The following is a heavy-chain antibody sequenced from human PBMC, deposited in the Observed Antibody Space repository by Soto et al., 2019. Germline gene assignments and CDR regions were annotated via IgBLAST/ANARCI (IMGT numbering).Heavy chain of an antibody. J-gene: IGHJ6*02. CDR1: GFTFSSYS. CDR2: ISSSSSTI. CDR3: ARAPATTVTFNYYYYYGMDV. V-gene: IGHV3-48*02. D-gene: IGHD4-17*01. Sequence: GGSLRLSCAASGFTFSSYSMNWVRQAPGKGLEWVSYISSSSSTIYYADSVKGRFTISRDNAKNSLYLQMNSLRDEDTAVYYCARAPATTVTFNYYYYYGMDVWGQGTTVTVSS.